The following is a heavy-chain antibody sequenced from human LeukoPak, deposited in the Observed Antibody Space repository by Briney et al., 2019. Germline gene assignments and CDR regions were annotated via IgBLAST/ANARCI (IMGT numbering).Heavy chain of an antibody. CDR1: GGSISSSNW. Sequence: SETLSLTCAVSGGSISSSNWWSWVRQPPGKGLEWIGEIYHSGSTNYNPSLKSRVTISVDKSKNQFSLKLSSVTAADTAVYYCARDRAAACTIVPRFFGSFAFDNWGQGTMVNV. D-gene: IGHD6-13*01. J-gene: IGHJ3*02. V-gene: IGHV4-4*02. CDR3: ARDRAAACTIVPRFFGSFAFDN. CDR2: IYHSGST.